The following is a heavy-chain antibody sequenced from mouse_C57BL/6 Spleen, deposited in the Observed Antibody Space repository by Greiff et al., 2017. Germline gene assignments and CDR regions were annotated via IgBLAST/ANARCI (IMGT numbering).Heavy chain of an antibody. V-gene: IGHV1-54*01. CDR2: INPGSGGT. CDR1: GYAFTNYL. Sequence: NLQQSGAELVRPGTSVKVSCKASGYAFTNYLIEWVKQRPGQGLEWIGVINPGSGGTNYNEKFKGKATLTADKSSSTAYMQLSSLTSEDSAVYFCARSYSNYEFAYWGQGTLVTVSA. D-gene: IGHD2-5*01. J-gene: IGHJ3*01. CDR3: ARSYSNYEFAY.